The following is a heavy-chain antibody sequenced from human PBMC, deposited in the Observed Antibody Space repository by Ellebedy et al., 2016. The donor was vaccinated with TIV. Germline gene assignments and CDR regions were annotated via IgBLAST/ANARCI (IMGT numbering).Heavy chain of an antibody. CDR2: IYHGENT. J-gene: IGHJ1*01. V-gene: IGHV4-59*01. CDR1: GGSISGYY. CDR3: AREFSV. Sequence: GSLRLXXTVSGGSISGYYWSWIRQPPGKTLEWIGYIYHGENTYYNPSLKSRVTISVDMSKNQVSLKLSAVTAADTAVYYCAREFSVWGQGTLVTVSS.